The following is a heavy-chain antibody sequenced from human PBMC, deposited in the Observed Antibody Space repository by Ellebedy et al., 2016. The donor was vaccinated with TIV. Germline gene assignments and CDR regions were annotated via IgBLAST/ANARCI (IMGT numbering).Heavy chain of an antibody. D-gene: IGHD6-6*01. CDR3: ARDLGKSTYSSSPLDY. CDR1: GFTFGCCA. J-gene: IGHJ4*02. CDR2: ISNGGDTT. Sequence: GESLKISCAASGFTFGCCAMSWVRQAPGKGLEWVSVISNGGDTTYADSVKGRFTISRDNAETSLYLQMNSLTAADTAVYFCARDLGKSTYSSSPLDYWGQGTLVTVSS. V-gene: IGHV3-23*01.